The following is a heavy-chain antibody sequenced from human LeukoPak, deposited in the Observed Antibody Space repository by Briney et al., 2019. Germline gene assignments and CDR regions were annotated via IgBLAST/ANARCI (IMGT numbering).Heavy chain of an antibody. CDR2: IFNNGNT. Sequence: PSETLSLTCTVSGYSISSDYYWGWIRQPPGKGLEWIGNIFNNGNTYYNPSLKSRVTMSIDTSKKQFSLKLRTATAADTAVYYCARIEDVTRGYNHAYYFDYWGQGTLVTVSS. V-gene: IGHV4-38-2*02. J-gene: IGHJ4*02. CDR3: ARIEDVTRGYNHAYYFDY. CDR1: GYSISSDYY. D-gene: IGHD5-18*01.